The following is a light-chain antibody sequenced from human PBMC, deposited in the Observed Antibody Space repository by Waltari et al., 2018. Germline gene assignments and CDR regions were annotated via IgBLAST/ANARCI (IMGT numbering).Light chain of an antibody. CDR3: FSFVAANSFV. CDR1: SNDIGNYDL. V-gene: IGLV2-23*01. J-gene: IGLJ1*01. Sequence: SVSGSPGQSITLSCTGTSNDIGNYDLVSWYQQRPGEAPKLLMYGATKRPSGVSNRFSGSKSGKTASLTISGLQTEDEADYYCFSFVAANSFVFGPGTKVTVL. CDR2: GAT.